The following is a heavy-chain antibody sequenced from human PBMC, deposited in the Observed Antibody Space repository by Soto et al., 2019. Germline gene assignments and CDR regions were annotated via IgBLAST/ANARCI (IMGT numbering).Heavy chain of an antibody. V-gene: IGHV1-18*01. Sequence: QVQLGQSGAEVKKPGASVKVSCKASGYTFTSYGISWVRQAPGQGLEWMGWISAYNGNIKYAKNLQGRVTMTTDTSTSTAYMALRSLRSYDTAVYYCARDPKIFDFWGQGTLVTVSS. CDR3: ARDPKIFDF. J-gene: IGHJ4*02. CDR2: ISAYNGNI. CDR1: GYTFTSYG.